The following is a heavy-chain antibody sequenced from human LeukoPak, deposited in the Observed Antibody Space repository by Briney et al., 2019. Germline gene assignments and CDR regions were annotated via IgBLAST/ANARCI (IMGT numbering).Heavy chain of an antibody. CDR3: ARDPSTRKVVVVAGRGSYYYGMDV. V-gene: IGHV3-30*04. J-gene: IGHJ6*02. D-gene: IGHD2-15*01. CDR1: GFTFSSYA. Sequence: PGGSLRLSCAASGFTFSSYAMHWVRQAPGKGPEWVAVISYDGSNKYYADSVKGRFTISRDNSKNTLYLQMNSLRAEDTAVYYCARDPSTRKVVVVAGRGSYYYGMDVWGQGTTVTVSS. CDR2: ISYDGSNK.